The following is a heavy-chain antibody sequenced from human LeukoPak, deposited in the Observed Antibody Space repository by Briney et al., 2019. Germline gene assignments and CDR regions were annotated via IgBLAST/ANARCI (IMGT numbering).Heavy chain of an antibody. J-gene: IGHJ4*02. CDR1: GGTFSSYA. Sequence: GASVKVSCKASGGTFSSYAISWVRQAPGQGLEWMGGIIPIFGTANYARKFQGRVTITADESTSTAYMELSSLRSEDTAVYYCARDWGLRGYVDYWGQGTLVTVSS. CDR2: IIPIFGTA. D-gene: IGHD5-18*01. CDR3: ARDWGLRGYVDY. V-gene: IGHV1-69*13.